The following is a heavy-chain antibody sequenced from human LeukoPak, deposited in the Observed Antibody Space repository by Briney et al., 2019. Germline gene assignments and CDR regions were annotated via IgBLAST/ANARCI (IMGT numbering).Heavy chain of an antibody. CDR2: IYHSGST. J-gene: IGHJ4*02. Sequence: SETLSLTCTVSGYSISSGYYWGWIRQPPGKGLEWIGSIYHSGSTYYNPSLKSRVTISVDTSKNQFSLKLSSVTAADTAVYYCARVRKSYGDYSIDYWGQGTLVTVSS. CDR3: ARVRKSYGDYSIDY. CDR1: GYSISSGYY. V-gene: IGHV4-38-2*02. D-gene: IGHD4-17*01.